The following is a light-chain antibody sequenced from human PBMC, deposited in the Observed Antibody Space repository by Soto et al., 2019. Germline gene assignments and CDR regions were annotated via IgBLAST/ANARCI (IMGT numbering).Light chain of an antibody. CDR2: KAS. CDR1: QSINSW. Sequence: DTQMTQSPSTLSASVGDRVTITCRASQSINSWLAWYQQKPGKAPKLLIYKASSLESGVPSRFSGSGFGTEFTLTISSLQPDDFATYYCQQYNNLWTFGQGTKVEIK. CDR3: QQYNNLWT. J-gene: IGKJ1*01. V-gene: IGKV1-5*03.